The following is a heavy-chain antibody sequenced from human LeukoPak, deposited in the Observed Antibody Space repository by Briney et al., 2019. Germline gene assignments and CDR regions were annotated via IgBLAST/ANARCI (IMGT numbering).Heavy chain of an antibody. CDR2: IYYSGST. Sequence: PSETLSLTCTLSGGSISSYYCSSSWQPPRKGLEWIGYIYYSGSTNYNPSLKSRVTISVDTSKNKFSLKLSSLSSAATAVSYYAGAGGAITMVQGVTRLDPWGQGTLVTVSS. D-gene: IGHD3-10*01. CDR1: GGSISSYY. CDR3: AGAGGAITMVQGVTRLDP. J-gene: IGHJ5*02. V-gene: IGHV4-59*01.